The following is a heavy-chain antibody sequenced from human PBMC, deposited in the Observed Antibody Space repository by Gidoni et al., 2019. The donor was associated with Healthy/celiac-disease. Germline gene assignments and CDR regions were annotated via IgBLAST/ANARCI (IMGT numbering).Heavy chain of an antibody. D-gene: IGHD2-15*01. CDR3: ARDCSGGSCYSYYYYYYGMDV. J-gene: IGHJ6*02. CDR1: GFTFRSYG. Sequence: QVQLVESGGGVVQPGRSLRLSCAASGFTFRSYGMHWVRQAPGKGLEWVAVIWYDGSNKYYADSVKGRFTISRDNSKNTLYLQMNSLRAEDTAVYYCARDCSGGSCYSYYYYYYGMDVWGQGTTVTVSS. CDR2: IWYDGSNK. V-gene: IGHV3-33*01.